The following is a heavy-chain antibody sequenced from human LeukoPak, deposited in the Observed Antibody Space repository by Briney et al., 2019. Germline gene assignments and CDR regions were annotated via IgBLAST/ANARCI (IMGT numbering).Heavy chain of an antibody. D-gene: IGHD3-22*01. V-gene: IGHV3-7*01. CDR3: ARDPYESDGVSYGAFDI. J-gene: IGHJ3*02. CDR1: GFAFRSYW. Sequence: GGSLRLSCAASGFAFRSYWMTWVRQAPGKGLEWVANIRRDGRDIKYEDSVKGRFTISRDNARNSLSLQMSSLRVEDTAVYYCARDPYESDGVSYGAFDIWGQGTVVTVSS. CDR2: IRRDGRDI.